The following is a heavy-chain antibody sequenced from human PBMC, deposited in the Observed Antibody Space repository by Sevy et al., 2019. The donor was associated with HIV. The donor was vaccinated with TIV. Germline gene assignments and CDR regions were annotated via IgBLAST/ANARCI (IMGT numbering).Heavy chain of an antibody. CDR3: AKGSVGATKIGGFDY. CDR2: ISWNSGSI. CDR1: GFTFDDYA. J-gene: IGHJ4*02. D-gene: IGHD1-26*01. V-gene: IGHV3-9*01. Sequence: GGSLRHSCAASGFTFDDYAMHWVRQAPGKGLEWVSGISWNSGSIGYADSVKGRFTISRDNAKNSLYLQMNSLRAEDTALYYCAKGSVGATKIGGFDYWGQGTLVTVSS.